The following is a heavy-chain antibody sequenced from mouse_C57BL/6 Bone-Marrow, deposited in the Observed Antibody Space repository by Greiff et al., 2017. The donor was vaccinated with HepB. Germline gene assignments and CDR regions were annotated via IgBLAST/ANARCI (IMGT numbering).Heavy chain of an antibody. D-gene: IGHD2-3*01. V-gene: IGHV2-2*01. CDR3: ARRWSYAMDY. CDR1: GFSLTSYG. CDR2: IWSGGST. Sequence: QVHVKQSGPGLVQPSQSLSITCTVSGFSLTSYGVHWVRQSPGKGLEWLGVIWSGGSTDYNAAFISRLSISKDNSKSQVFFKMNSLQADDTAIYYCARRWSYAMDYWGQGTSVTVSS. J-gene: IGHJ4*01.